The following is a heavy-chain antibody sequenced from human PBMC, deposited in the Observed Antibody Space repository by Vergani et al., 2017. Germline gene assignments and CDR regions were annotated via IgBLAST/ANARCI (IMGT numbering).Heavy chain of an antibody. CDR1: GGSISSGSYY. CDR3: ARGPMVRGVITNGGFDP. J-gene: IGHJ5*02. V-gene: IGHV4-61*02. Sequence: QVQLQESGPGLVKPSQTLSLTCTVSGGSISSGSYYWSWIRQPAGKGLEWIGRIYTSGSTNYNPSLKSRVTISVDTSKNQFSLKLSSGTAADTAVYYCARGPMVRGVITNGGFDPWGQGTLVTVSS. CDR2: IYTSGST. D-gene: IGHD3-10*01.